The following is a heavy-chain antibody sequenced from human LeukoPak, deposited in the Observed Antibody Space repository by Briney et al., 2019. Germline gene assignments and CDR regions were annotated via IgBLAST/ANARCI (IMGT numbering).Heavy chain of an antibody. CDR3: ASEYRDFDY. CDR2: ISYDGSNK. Sequence: GGSLRLSCAASGFTFSSYAMHWVRQAPGKGLEWVAVISYDGSNKYYADSVKGRFTISRDNSKNTLYLQMNSLRAEDTAVYYCASEYRDFDYRGQGTLVTVSS. CDR1: GFTFSSYA. D-gene: IGHD5-18*01. J-gene: IGHJ4*02. V-gene: IGHV3-30*04.